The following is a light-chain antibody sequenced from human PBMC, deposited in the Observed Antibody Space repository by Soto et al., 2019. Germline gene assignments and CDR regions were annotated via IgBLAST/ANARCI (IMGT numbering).Light chain of an antibody. V-gene: IGKV3-20*01. CDR2: GAS. CDR1: QSVSSNY. J-gene: IGKJ1*01. CDR3: QQYGTSPRT. Sequence: EIVLTQSPGTLSLSPGERATLSCRASQSVSSNYLAWFQQKPGQAPRLLIHGASSRATGIPDRFSGGGSGTDFTLTINRLEPEDFAVYYCQQYGTSPRTFGQGTKVEIK.